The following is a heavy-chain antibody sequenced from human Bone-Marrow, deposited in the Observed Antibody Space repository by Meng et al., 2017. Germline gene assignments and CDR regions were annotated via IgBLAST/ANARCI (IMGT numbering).Heavy chain of an antibody. Sequence: QVRLGPAGGEWKKPGASGKVSGKASGYTFTTYGISWVRQAPGQGLEWMGWISGYNGNTKYAQKLQGRVTMTTDTSTSTAYMELRSLRSDDTAVYYCAREGGSYYPDYWGQGTLVTVSS. CDR1: GYTFTTYG. CDR2: ISGYNGNT. V-gene: IGHV1-18*04. J-gene: IGHJ4*02. CDR3: AREGGSYYPDY. D-gene: IGHD1-26*01.